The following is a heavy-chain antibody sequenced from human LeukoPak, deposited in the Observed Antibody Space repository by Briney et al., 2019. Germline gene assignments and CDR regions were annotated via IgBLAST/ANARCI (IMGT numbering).Heavy chain of an antibody. CDR2: VVVGSGKT. J-gene: IGHJ4*02. D-gene: IGHD3-22*01. CDR3: AKDGANYYDSSGSNSPFDY. Sequence: SVKVSCKASGFTFSNSAIQWVRQARGQRLEWIGWVVVGSGKTHYAQKFQDRVSITRDMSTSTGYMELNSLRFEDTAVYYCAKDGANYYDSSGSNSPFDYWGRGTLVTVSS. CDR1: GFTFSNSA. V-gene: IGHV1-58*02.